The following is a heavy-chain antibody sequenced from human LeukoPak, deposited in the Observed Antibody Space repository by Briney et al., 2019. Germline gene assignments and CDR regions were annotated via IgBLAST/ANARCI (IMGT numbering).Heavy chain of an antibody. CDR1: GYTFMMYG. D-gene: IGHD3-22*01. J-gene: IGHJ4*02. V-gene: IGHV1-18*01. CDR3: ARPHFYESSGFYDY. CDR2: ISAYNGNT. Sequence: ASMKVSCRASGYTFMMYGMNWVRQAPGQGLEWVGWISAYNGNTDYAQNFQDRVTLTRDTSTNTVFMELTSLRSDDTAVYYCARPHFYESSGFYDYWGQGTLVTVSS.